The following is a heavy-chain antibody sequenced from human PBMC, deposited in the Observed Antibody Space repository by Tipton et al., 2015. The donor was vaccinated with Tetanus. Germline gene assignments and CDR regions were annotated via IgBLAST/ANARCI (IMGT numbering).Heavy chain of an antibody. J-gene: IGHJ5*02. CDR3: VNFATS. CDR1: GFSISNYR. V-gene: IGHV3-21*01. Sequence: SLRLSCAISGFSISNYRMNWVRQAPGRGLEWVSSISSTSRYIYYAASVKGRVTTSRDNAKNSLFLQMNSLRDEDTAVYYCVNFATSWGQGTLVTVSS. CDR2: ISSTSRYI.